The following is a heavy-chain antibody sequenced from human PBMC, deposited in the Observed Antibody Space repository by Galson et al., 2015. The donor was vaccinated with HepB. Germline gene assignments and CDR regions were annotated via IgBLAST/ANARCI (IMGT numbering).Heavy chain of an antibody. CDR2: IDPSDSYT. D-gene: IGHD6-13*01. V-gene: IGHV5-10-1*01. CDR3: ARHYLEAAAGYNWFDP. Sequence: QSGAEVKKPGESLRISCKGSGYSFTSYWISWVRQMPGKGLEWMGRIDPSDSYTNYSPSFQGHVTISADKSISTAYLQWSSLKASDTAMYYCARHYLEAAAGYNWFDPWGQGTLVTVSS. CDR1: GYSFTSYW. J-gene: IGHJ5*02.